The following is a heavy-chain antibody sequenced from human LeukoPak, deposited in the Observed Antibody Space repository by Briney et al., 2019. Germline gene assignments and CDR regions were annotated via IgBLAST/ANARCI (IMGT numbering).Heavy chain of an antibody. CDR2: XIPIFGTA. D-gene: IGHD3-10*01. J-gene: IGHJ6*04. Sequence: SVKVSCKASGGTFSSYAINWVRQAPGQGLEWXXXXIPIFGTANYAQKFQDTVTITAAESTSTAFMELSSLRSEDTAVYYCARNNYYGSGSYMDVWGKGTTVTVSS. CDR1: GGTFSSYA. CDR3: ARNNYYGSGSYMDV. V-gene: IGHV1-69*13.